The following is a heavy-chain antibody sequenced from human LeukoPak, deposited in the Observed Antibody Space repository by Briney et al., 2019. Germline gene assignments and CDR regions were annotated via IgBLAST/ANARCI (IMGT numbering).Heavy chain of an antibody. CDR1: GFTFSSYW. D-gene: IGHD2-8*01. CDR3: ARVSKGDKMVYAIGSSRNFDY. CDR2: IKQDGSEK. V-gene: IGHV3-7*01. J-gene: IGHJ4*02. Sequence: GSLRLSCAASGFTFSSYWMSWVRQAPGKGLEWVANIKQDGSEKYYVDSVKGRFTISRDNAKNSLYLQMNSLRAEDTAVYYCARVSKGDKMVYAIGSSRNFDYWGQGTLVTVSS.